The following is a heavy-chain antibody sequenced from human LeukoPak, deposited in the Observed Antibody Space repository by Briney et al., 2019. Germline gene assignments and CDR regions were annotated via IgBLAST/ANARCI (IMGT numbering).Heavy chain of an antibody. CDR3: TQGGELMNY. CDR1: GASVSSGSYY. V-gene: IGHV4-61*02. D-gene: IGHD1-26*01. Sequence: SETLSLTCTVSGASVSSGSYYWTWIRQPAGKRLEWIGRIYTSGSTNYNPSLKSRVTISIDASKNLFSLRLSSVTAADTAVYYCTQGGELMNYWGQGTLVTVSS. CDR2: IYTSGST. J-gene: IGHJ4*02.